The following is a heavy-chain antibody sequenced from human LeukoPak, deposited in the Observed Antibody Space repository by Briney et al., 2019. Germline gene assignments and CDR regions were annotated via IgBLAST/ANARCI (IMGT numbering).Heavy chain of an antibody. J-gene: IGHJ6*02. CDR3: ARVREDSMDV. Sequence: GGSLRLSCAASGFTFSSYEMNWVRQAPGKGLEWVSYISSSGSTIYYADSVKGRFTISRDNAKNSLYLQMNSLRAEDTAVYYRARVREDSMDVWGQGTTVTVSS. CDR1: GFTFSSYE. V-gene: IGHV3-48*03. CDR2: ISSSGSTI. D-gene: IGHD1-26*01.